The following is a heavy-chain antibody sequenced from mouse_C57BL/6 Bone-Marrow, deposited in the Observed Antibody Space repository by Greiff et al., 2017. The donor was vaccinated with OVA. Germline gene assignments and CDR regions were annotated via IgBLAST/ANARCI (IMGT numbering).Heavy chain of an antibody. D-gene: IGHD3-2*02. V-gene: IGHV1-82*01. CDR1: GYAFSGSW. CDR2: IYPGDGDT. Sequence: QVQLQQSGAELARPGASVKLSCKASGYAFSGSWMNWVKQRPGKGLEWIGRIYPGDGDTNYNGKFKGKATLTADKSSSTAYMQLSSLTSEDSAVYFCAIDSSGAVDYWGQGTSVTVSS. J-gene: IGHJ4*01. CDR3: AIDSSGAVDY.